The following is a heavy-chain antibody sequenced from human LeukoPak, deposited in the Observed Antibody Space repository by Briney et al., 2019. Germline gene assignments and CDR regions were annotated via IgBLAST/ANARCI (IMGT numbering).Heavy chain of an antibody. J-gene: IGHJ6*03. D-gene: IGHD2-2*01. CDR1: GFTFSSYP. CDR3: ASGYCSSGWGGCYYYYMDV. V-gene: IGHV3-30*01. CDR2: IADDGNNK. Sequence: GGSLRLSCAASGFTFSSYPMHWVRQAPGKGLEWVAVIADDGNNKYYGDSVKGRFTSSRDNSKNTLHLQMNSLRAEDTAVYYCASGYCSSGWGGCYYYYMDVWGKGTTVTVSS.